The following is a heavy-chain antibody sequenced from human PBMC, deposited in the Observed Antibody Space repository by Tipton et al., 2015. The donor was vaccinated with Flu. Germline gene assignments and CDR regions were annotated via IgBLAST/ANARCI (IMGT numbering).Heavy chain of an antibody. J-gene: IGHJ4*02. Sequence: RSLRLSCAASGFTFGDYAMSWVRQAPGKGLEWVGFMRSNAYGGTTEYAASVKGRFTIPRDDSKSIAYLQMNSLKTEDTAVYYCTRGGSSGWGIDYWGRGTLVTVSS. CDR3: TRGGSSGWGIDY. CDR1: GFTFGDYA. CDR2: MRSNAYGGTT. V-gene: IGHV3-49*04. D-gene: IGHD6-19*01.